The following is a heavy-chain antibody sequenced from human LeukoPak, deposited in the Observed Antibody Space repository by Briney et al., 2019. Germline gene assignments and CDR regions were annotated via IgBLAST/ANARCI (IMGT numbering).Heavy chain of an antibody. CDR3: ARIRDGYNDAYDI. CDR1: GYTFTSYG. V-gene: IGHV1-46*01. D-gene: IGHD5-24*01. J-gene: IGHJ3*02. CDR2: INPGGANT. Sequence: GASVKVSCKASGYTFTSYGISWVRQAPGQGLEWMGLINPGGANTNYAQNFQGRVTMTRDTSTSTVYMELSSLRSEDTAIYYCARIRDGYNDAYDIWGQGTVVTVPS.